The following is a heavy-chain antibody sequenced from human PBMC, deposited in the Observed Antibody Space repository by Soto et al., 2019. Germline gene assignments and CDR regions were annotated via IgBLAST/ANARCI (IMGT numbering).Heavy chain of an antibody. CDR2: ISYDGNKR. V-gene: IGHV3-30*18. Sequence: QVQLVESGGGVVQPGGSLTLSCAASGFIFSNFGMRWVRQAPGKGLEWLAVISYDGNKRYYSDSVKGRFTISRDNSDNTLYLQMNTLKADDTAVYFCAKDRRIAYYYMDVWGRGSTVTVSS. CDR3: AKDRRIAYYYMDV. CDR1: GFIFSNFG. J-gene: IGHJ6*03. D-gene: IGHD2-15*01.